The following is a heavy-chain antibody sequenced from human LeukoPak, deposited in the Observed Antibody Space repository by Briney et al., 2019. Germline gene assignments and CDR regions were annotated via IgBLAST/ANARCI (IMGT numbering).Heavy chain of an antibody. CDR3: AKSSYYDSSGYYREYYFDY. Sequence: LSLTCAVSGGSISSGGYSWSWVRQAPGKGLEWVSGISGSGGSTYYADSVKGRFTISRDNSKNTLYLQMNSLRAEDTAVYYCAKSSYYDSSGYYREYYFDYWGPGTLVTVSS. D-gene: IGHD3-22*01. CDR1: GGSISSGGYS. J-gene: IGHJ4*02. CDR2: ISGSGGST. V-gene: IGHV3-23*01.